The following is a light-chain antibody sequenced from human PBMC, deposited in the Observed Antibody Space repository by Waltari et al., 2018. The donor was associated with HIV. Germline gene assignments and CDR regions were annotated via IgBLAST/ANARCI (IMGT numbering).Light chain of an antibody. Sequence: QSVLTQPPSVSAAPGQKVPITCSGGTSNIGDNYVSWYQQFPGTAPKLLIYDNNKRPSGIPDRFSASKSGTSATLGITGLQTGDEAQYYCGSWDSSLSALLFGGGTKLTVL. CDR3: GSWDSSLSALL. CDR2: DNN. CDR1: TSNIGDNY. V-gene: IGLV1-51*01. J-gene: IGLJ2*01.